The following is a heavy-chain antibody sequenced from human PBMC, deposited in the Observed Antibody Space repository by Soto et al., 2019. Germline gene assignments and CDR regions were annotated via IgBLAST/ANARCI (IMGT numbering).Heavy chain of an antibody. D-gene: IGHD1-26*01. CDR3: GRGRSGQIVVFY. Sequence: ASVKVSCKASGYTFTGHYIHWARQAPEQGPEWMGEIGPESGATRYAQKFQGRVTMTRDMSITTVYMELNNLSPDDTAVYYCGRGRSGQIVVFYWGQGTPVTVSS. V-gene: IGHV1-2*02. CDR2: IGPESGAT. J-gene: IGHJ4*02. CDR1: GYTFTGHY.